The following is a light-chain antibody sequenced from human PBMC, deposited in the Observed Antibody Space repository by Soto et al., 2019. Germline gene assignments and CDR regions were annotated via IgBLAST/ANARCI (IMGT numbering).Light chain of an antibody. CDR3: QQFLISWT. CDR1: QNITSSY. V-gene: IGKV3-20*01. J-gene: IGKJ1*01. Sequence: EIVLTQSPGTLSLSPGERATLSCRASQNITSSYLAWYQQKPGQAPRLLIYGASSRATGIPDRVSGSWSGTDFPLTISRLEPEDFAMYYCQQFLISWTFGQGTKVEIK. CDR2: GAS.